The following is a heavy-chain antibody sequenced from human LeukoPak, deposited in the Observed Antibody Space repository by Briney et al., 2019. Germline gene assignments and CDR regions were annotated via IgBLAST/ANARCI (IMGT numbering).Heavy chain of an antibody. V-gene: IGHV4-59*01. CDR2: IYHSGST. CDR1: GGSIIGYY. J-gene: IGHJ3*02. CDR3: ARAYGGNSAAFDI. D-gene: IGHD4-23*01. Sequence: SETLSLTCTVSGGSIIGYYWNWIRQPPGKGLDWIGYIYHSGSTNYNPSLKSRVTISVDTSKNQFSLKLSSVTAADTAVYYCARAYGGNSAAFDIWGQGTMVTVSS.